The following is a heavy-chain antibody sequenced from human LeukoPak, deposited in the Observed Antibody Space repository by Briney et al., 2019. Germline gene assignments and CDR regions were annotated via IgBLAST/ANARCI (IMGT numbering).Heavy chain of an antibody. V-gene: IGHV3-11*04. D-gene: IGHD5-12*01. CDR2: ISSSGSTI. Sequence: GGSLRLSCAASGFTFSDYYMNWIRQAPGKGLEWVSYISSSGSTIYYADSVKGRFTISRDNAKNSLYLQMNSLRAEDTAVYYCARDEIVATTKANYYYYMDVWGKGTTVTISS. CDR3: ARDEIVATTKANYYYYMDV. CDR1: GFTFSDYY. J-gene: IGHJ6*03.